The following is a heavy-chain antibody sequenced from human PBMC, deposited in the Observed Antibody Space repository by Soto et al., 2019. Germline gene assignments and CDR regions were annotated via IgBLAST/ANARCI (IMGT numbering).Heavy chain of an antibody. CDR2: VSSSSIYI. CDR3: ARETYCSSTSCYLDY. Sequence: EVHLVESGGGLVKPGGSLRLSCAASGFTFNTYTLAWVRQAPGRGLEWVSSVSSSSIYIHYGDSVKGRFTISRDNAQNSVYLQMDSLRADDTAVYYCARETYCSSTSCYLDYWGRGTLVTVSS. V-gene: IGHV3-21*01. CDR1: GFTFNTYT. J-gene: IGHJ4*02. D-gene: IGHD2-2*01.